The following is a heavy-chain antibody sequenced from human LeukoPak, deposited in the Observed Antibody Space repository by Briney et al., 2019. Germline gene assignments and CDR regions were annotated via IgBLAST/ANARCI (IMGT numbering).Heavy chain of an antibody. J-gene: IGHJ3*02. CDR1: GGSGGSTTNYY. CDR3: ARPGHTTGIGLGAFDI. Sequence: NASETLSLTCTVSGGSGGSTTNYYWSWIRQPPGKGLEWIGYIYYSGTTNYNPSLKSRVTISVDTSKSQFSLKLTSVTAADTAVYYCARPGHTTGIGLGAFDIWGQGTMVTVSS. D-gene: IGHD1-1*01. CDR2: IYYSGTT. V-gene: IGHV4-59*08.